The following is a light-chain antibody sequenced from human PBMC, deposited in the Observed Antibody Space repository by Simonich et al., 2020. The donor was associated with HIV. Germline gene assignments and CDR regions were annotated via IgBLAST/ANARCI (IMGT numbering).Light chain of an antibody. Sequence: QSALTQPASVSGSPGQSITISCTGTSSDIVTYTYVSWYQQHPGKAPKIMIYDVSKRPSGVSNRFAGSKSGNTASLTISGLQAEDEADYYCSSYTSSSTWVFGGGTNLTVL. CDR1: SSDIVTYTY. J-gene: IGLJ3*02. V-gene: IGLV2-14*01. CDR3: SSYTSSSTWV. CDR2: DVS.